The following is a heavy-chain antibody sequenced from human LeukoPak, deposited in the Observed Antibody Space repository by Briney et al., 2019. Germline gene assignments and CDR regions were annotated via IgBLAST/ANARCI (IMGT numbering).Heavy chain of an antibody. Sequence: SETLSLTCTVSGFSISSYYWSWIRQPPGKGLEWIGYICYSGSTNYNPSLKSRLTISVDTSKNQFSLKLSSVTAADTAVYYCSTLGGPRSGTDTAMTDYWGQGTLVTVSS. V-gene: IGHV4-59*01. CDR1: GFSISSYY. J-gene: IGHJ4*02. D-gene: IGHD5-18*01. CDR3: STLGGPRSGTDTAMTDY. CDR2: ICYSGST.